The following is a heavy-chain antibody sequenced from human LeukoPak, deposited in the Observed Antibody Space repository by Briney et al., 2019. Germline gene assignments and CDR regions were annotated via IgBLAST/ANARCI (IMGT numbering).Heavy chain of an antibody. CDR1: GFTFSSYE. CDR2: ISSSGSTI. V-gene: IGHV3-48*03. CDR3: ARDGSSTSCLDY. Sequence: GGSLRLSCAASGFTFSSYEMNWVRQAPGKGLEWVSHISSSGSTIYYADSVKGRFTISRDNAKNSLYLQMNSLRAEDTAVYCCARDGSSTSCLDYWGQGTLVTVSS. J-gene: IGHJ4*02. D-gene: IGHD2-2*01.